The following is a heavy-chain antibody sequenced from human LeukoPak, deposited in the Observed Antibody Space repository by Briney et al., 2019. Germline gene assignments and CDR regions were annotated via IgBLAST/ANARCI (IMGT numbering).Heavy chain of an antibody. CDR1: GFTFSSYS. D-gene: IGHD6-6*01. CDR2: ISSSSSYI. CDR3: ARGWSGSSSNWYFDL. J-gene: IGHJ2*01. V-gene: IGHV3-21*01. Sequence: PGGSLRLSCAASGFTFSSYSMNWVRQAPGKGLEWVSSISSSSSYIYYADSVKGRFTISRDNAKNSLYLQMNSLRAEDTAVYYCARGWSGSSSNWYFDLWGRGTLVTVSS.